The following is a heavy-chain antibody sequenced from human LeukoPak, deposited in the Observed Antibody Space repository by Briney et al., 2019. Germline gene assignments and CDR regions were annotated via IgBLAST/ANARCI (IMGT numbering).Heavy chain of an antibody. CDR2: ISGSGGST. CDR3: AKDRGRYDYVWGSHAKYYFDY. CDR1: GFTFSSYA. J-gene: IGHJ4*02. D-gene: IGHD3-16*01. V-gene: IGHV3-23*01. Sequence: GGSLRLSCAASGFTFSSYAMSWVRQAPGEGLEWVSAISGSGGSTYYADSVKGRFTISRDNSKNTLYLQMNSLRAEDTAVYYCAKDRGRYDYVWGSHAKYYFDYWGQGTLVTVSS.